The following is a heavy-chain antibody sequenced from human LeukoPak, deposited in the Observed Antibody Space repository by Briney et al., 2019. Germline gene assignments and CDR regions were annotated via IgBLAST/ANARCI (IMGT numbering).Heavy chain of an antibody. CDR2: INHSGST. J-gene: IGHJ4*02. Sequence: SETLSLTCAVYGGSFSGYYWSWIRQPPGKGLEWIGEINHSGSTNYNPSLKSRVTISVDTSKNQFSLKLSSVTAADTAVYYCARYPYYYDSSGFPDRKYYFDYWGQGTLVTVSS. CDR1: GGSFSGYY. V-gene: IGHV4-34*01. D-gene: IGHD3-22*01. CDR3: ARYPYYYDSSGFPDRKYYFDY.